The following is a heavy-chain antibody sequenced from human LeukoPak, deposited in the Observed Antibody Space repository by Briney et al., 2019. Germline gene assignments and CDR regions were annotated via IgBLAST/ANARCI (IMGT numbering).Heavy chain of an antibody. CDR2: IKSKTDGGTT. Sequence: SGGSLRLSCAASGFTFSNAWMNWVRQAPGKGLEWVGRIKSKTDGGTTDYAAPVKGRFTISRDDSKNTLYLQMNSLKTEDTAVYYCTTAGYYNDSSGYLPYYFDYWGQGTLVTVSS. V-gene: IGHV3-15*07. CDR3: TTAGYYNDSSGYLPYYFDY. J-gene: IGHJ4*02. D-gene: IGHD3-22*01. CDR1: GFTFSNAW.